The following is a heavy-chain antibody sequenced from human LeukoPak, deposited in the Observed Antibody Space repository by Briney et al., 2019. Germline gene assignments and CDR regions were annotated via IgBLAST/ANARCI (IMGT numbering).Heavy chain of an antibody. Sequence: SETLSLTCAVYGESFSGYYWSWIRQPPGKGLEWIGEINHSGSTNYNPSLKSRVTISVDTSKNQFSLKLSSVTAADTAVYCCARGLSFDYWGQGTLVTVSS. CDR2: INHSGST. J-gene: IGHJ4*02. CDR3: ARGLSFDY. D-gene: IGHD2/OR15-2a*01. CDR1: GESFSGYY. V-gene: IGHV4-34*01.